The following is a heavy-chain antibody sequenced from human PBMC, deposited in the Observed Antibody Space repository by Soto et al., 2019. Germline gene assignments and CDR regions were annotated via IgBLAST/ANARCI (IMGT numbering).Heavy chain of an antibody. CDR1: GFTFSSYA. CDR3: AKGGGSKDYYDTSGYYLYSYYAMDV. D-gene: IGHD3-22*01. Sequence: EVQLLESGGGLVQPGGSLRLSCAASGFTFSSYAMSWVRQAPGKGLEWVSALSGSGVSTYYADSVKGRFTISRDNSKNTRYLQMNSLRAEDTAVYYCAKGGGSKDYYDTSGYYLYSYYAMDVWGQGTTVTVSS. J-gene: IGHJ6*02. V-gene: IGHV3-23*01. CDR2: LSGSGVST.